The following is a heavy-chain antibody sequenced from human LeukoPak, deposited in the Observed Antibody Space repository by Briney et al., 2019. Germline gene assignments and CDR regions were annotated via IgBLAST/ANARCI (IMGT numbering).Heavy chain of an antibody. CDR3: ARAPITSPFYFDY. CDR1: GFTFEDHV. J-gene: IGHJ4*02. Sequence: PGRSLRLSCAASGFTFEDHVMHWVRQVPGKGLEWVSGINWSGGSTGYADPLRGRFTISRDNAKNSLYLQMDSLRAEDTALYYCARAPITSPFYFDYWGQGTLVTVSS. D-gene: IGHD2-2*01. V-gene: IGHV3-20*04. CDR2: INWSGGST.